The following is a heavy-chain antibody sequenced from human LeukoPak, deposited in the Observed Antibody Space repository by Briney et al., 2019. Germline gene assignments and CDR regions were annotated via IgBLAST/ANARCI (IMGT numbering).Heavy chain of an antibody. D-gene: IGHD6-13*01. V-gene: IGHV3-30*18. CDR2: IVHDGTNK. CDR1: GFAFDTFG. CDR3: AKGGSSWQADAFDI. Sequence: GGSLRLSCAASGFAFDTFGMHWVRQAPGKGLEWVAVIVHDGTNKYYADSVKGRFAISRDNAKNSLYLQMNSLRAEDMALYYCAKGGSSWQADAFDIWGQGTMVTVSS. J-gene: IGHJ3*02.